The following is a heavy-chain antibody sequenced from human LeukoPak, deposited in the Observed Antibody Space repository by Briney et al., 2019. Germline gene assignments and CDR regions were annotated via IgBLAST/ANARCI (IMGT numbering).Heavy chain of an antibody. CDR1: GGSISNND. V-gene: IGHV4-59*01. Sequence: TSETLSLTCTVSGGSISNNDWSWIRQPPGKGLEWTGYIYNSGSTNYSPSLKSRVTISVDTSKNQFSLKLSSVTAADTAVYYCTRLIMSSIYYYYMDVWGKGTTVTVSS. CDR2: IYNSGST. D-gene: IGHD3-10*01. CDR3: TRLIMSSIYYYYMDV. J-gene: IGHJ6*03.